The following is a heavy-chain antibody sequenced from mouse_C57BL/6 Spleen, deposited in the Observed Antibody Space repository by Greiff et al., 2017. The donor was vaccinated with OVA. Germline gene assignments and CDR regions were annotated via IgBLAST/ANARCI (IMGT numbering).Heavy chain of an antibody. Sequence: QVQLQQPGAELVRPGSSVKLSCKASGYTFTSYWMHWVKQRPIQGLEWIGNIDPSDSETHYNQKFKDKATLTVDKSSSTAYMQLSSLTSEDSAVDYCATGGSLYAMDYWGQGTSVTVSS. J-gene: IGHJ4*01. V-gene: IGHV1-52*01. CDR3: ATGGSLYAMDY. CDR2: IDPSDSET. CDR1: GYTFTSYW.